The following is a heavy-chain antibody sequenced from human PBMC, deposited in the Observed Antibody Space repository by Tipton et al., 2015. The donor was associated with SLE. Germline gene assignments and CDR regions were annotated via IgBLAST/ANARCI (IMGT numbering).Heavy chain of an antibody. CDR1: GGSISSSNYY. D-gene: IGHD4-17*01. J-gene: IGHJ4*02. CDR3: ARRVWDYGDSYYFDF. CDR2: IFYRGVT. V-gene: IGHV4-39*07. Sequence: TLSLTCTVPGGSISSSNYYWGWIRQPPGKGLEWIGSIFYRGVTYYNPSLESRVTISVDTSKNQFSLRLTSVTAADTAVYYCARRVWDYGDSYYFDFWGQGTLVTVSS.